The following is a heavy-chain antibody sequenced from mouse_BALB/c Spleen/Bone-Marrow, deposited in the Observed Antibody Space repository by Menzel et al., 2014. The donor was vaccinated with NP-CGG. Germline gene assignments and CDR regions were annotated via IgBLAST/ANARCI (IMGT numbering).Heavy chain of an antibody. V-gene: IGHV1S29*02. Sequence: EVQLQQSGPELVKPGASVKISCKASGYTFTDYNMHWVKQSHGKSLEWIGYTYPYNGGTGGTGYNQKFKSKAIFTVDKSSSTTYMELRSLTSEDFAVYYCARELGGAYWGQGALVTVSA. CDR3: ARELGGAY. J-gene: IGHJ3*01. CDR2: TYPYNGGTGGT. CDR1: GYTFTDYN. D-gene: IGHD4-1*01.